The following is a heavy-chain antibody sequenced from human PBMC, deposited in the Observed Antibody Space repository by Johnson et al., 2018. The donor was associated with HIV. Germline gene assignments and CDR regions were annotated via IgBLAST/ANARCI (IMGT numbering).Heavy chain of an antibody. Sequence: QVQLVESGGGLVKPGGSLRLSCAASGFTFSSYWMSWVRQAPGEGLEWVAVISYDGDSKYYADSVKGRLTISRDNSKNTLYLQMNSLRAEDTAVYYCARSGSYGPDAFDIWGQGTMVTVSS. J-gene: IGHJ3*02. CDR2: ISYDGDSK. V-gene: IGHV3-30*03. CDR1: GFTFSSYW. CDR3: ARSGSYGPDAFDI. D-gene: IGHD1-26*01.